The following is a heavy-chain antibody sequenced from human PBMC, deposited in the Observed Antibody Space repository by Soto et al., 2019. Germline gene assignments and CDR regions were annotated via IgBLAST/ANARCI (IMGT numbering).Heavy chain of an antibody. D-gene: IGHD2-21*01. CDR3: AEGLYSGDQ. V-gene: IGHV1-46*01. Sequence: ASAKVSCKASGYIFTNYYIHWVRQAPGQGLEWMAIINPNGGSTNCAQEFQGRITLTRDTSTSTVYMDLSSLTSEDTAVYYCAEGLYSGDQWGQGTLVTVSS. CDR2: INPNGGST. CDR1: GYIFTNYY. J-gene: IGHJ5*02.